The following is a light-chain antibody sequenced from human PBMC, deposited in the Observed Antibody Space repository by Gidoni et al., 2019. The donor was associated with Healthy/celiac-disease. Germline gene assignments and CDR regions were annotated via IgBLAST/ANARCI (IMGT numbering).Light chain of an antibody. J-gene: IGKJ5*01. V-gene: IGKV1-9*01. CDR3: QQLRGIT. CDR2: AAS. Sequence: DIQLTQSPSFLSASVGDRVTITCRASQGISSYLAWYQQKPGKAPKLLIYAASTLQSGVPSRFSGSGSGTEFTLTISSLQPEDFATYYCQQLRGITFXQXTRLEIK. CDR1: QGISSY.